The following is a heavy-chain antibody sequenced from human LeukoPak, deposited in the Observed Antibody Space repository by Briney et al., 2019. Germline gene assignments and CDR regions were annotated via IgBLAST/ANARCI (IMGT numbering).Heavy chain of an antibody. J-gene: IGHJ4*02. CDR3: ARGKRRFDI. CDR1: EFTFSDHY. V-gene: IGHV3-11*01. CDR2: ISPSAYST. Sequence: GGSLRLSCAASEFTFSDHYMTWIRQSPGKGLEWISYISPSAYSTYYSDSVKGRFSISRDNAKNSLYLQMNSLRVEDTAIYYCARGKRRFDIWGQGTLVTVSS.